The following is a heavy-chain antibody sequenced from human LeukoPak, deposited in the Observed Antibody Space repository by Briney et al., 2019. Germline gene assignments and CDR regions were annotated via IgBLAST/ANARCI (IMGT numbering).Heavy chain of an antibody. CDR2: IYHSGSP. CDR3: ARVNINNWHSCDY. Sequence: TLSLTCAVSGGSISSNNWWGWVRRPPGKGLEWIGEIYHSGSPNYNPSLRSRVTISVDKSRNHFSLNLSSVTAADTAVYYCARVNINNWHSCDYWGQGTLFTVSS. CDR1: GGSISSNNW. D-gene: IGHD1-1*01. J-gene: IGHJ4*02. V-gene: IGHV4-4*02.